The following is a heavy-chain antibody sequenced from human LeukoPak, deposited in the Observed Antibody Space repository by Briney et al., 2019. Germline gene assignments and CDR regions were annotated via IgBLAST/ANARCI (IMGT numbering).Heavy chain of an antibody. V-gene: IGHV4-59*08. CDR2: IYYSGST. J-gene: IGHJ4*02. D-gene: IGHD3-22*01. CDR1: GGSISSYY. Sequence: SETLSLTCTVSGGSISSYYWSWIRQPPGKGLEWIGFIYYSGSTKYNPSLKSRVTISVDTSNNQFSLRLTSVTAADTAVYYCARHNADSSGPLEPFDYWGQGTLATVSS. CDR3: ARHNADSSGPLEPFDY.